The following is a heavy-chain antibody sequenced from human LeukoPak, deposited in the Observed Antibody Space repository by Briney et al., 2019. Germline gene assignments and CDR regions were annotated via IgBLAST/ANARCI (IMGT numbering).Heavy chain of an antibody. J-gene: IGHJ4*02. CDR2: INPNGRTT. D-gene: IGHD1-26*01. CDR3: ASTSWELPDY. Sequence: GESLRLSCAASGFTFSGYWIHWVRQAPGKGLEWVSRINPNGRTTTYADSVKGRFTISRDNAKNTVYLQMNSLRAEDTAVYYCASTSWELPDYWGQGTLVTVSS. CDR1: GFTFSGYW. V-gene: IGHV3-74*01.